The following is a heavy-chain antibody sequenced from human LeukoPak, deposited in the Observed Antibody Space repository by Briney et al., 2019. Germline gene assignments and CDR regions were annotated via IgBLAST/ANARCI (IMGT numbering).Heavy chain of an antibody. J-gene: IGHJ4*02. CDR3: AKDPEIFDSPVY. Sequence: RGSLRLSCAASGLTFSINAMSWVRQDKEKGLEWVSGISGSGGSTYYADSVKGRFTISRDNSKNTLYLQMNSLRAEDTAVYYCAKDPEIFDSPVYWGQGTLVTVSA. CDR1: GLTFSINA. D-gene: IGHD3-3*01. CDR2: ISGSGGST. V-gene: IGHV3-23*01.